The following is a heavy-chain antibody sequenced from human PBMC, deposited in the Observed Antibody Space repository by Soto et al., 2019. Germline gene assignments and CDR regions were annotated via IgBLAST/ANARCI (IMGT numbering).Heavy chain of an antibody. CDR3: ARSGYSSGWYHWYFDL. V-gene: IGHV1-3*01. CDR1: GYTFTNYG. D-gene: IGHD6-19*01. Sequence: GASVKVCCKDSGYTFTNYGVHWVRQAPGQRLEWMAWINAGNGNTQYSQKFQGRVTITRDTSATTAYLDLSSLRSEDTAVYYCARSGYSSGWYHWYFDLWGRGTLVTVS. CDR2: INAGNGNT. J-gene: IGHJ2*01.